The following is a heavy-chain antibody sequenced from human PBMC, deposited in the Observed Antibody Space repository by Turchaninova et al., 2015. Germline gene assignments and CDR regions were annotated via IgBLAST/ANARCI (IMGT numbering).Heavy chain of an antibody. CDR1: GFSLSASGVG. CDR3: AKRALTGVFDY. J-gene: IGHJ4*02. V-gene: IGHV2-5*02. Sequence: QITLKESGPTLVKPTQTLPLTCTFSGFSLSASGVGVGWIRQPPGKALYWLVVIYWDDDKRYNPSLKSRVTITKDNSKNTLFLQMNSLRAEDTAVYYCAKRALTGVFDYWGQGTLVTVSS. D-gene: IGHD7-27*01. CDR2: IYWDDDK.